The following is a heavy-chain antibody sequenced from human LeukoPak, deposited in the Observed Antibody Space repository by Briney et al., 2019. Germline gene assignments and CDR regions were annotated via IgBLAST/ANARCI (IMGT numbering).Heavy chain of an antibody. CDR2: IYSGGST. J-gene: IGHJ4*02. CDR3: ARVIGGYYFEY. D-gene: IGHD2/OR15-2a*01. V-gene: IGHV3-53*01. Sequence: GGSLRLSCAASGFTVSDNYMSWVRQAPGMGLEWLSIIYSGGSTYYADSVKGRFTISRDNSKNTLFLQMNSLRAEDTAVYYCARVIGGYYFEYWGQGTLVTVSS. CDR1: GFTVSDNY.